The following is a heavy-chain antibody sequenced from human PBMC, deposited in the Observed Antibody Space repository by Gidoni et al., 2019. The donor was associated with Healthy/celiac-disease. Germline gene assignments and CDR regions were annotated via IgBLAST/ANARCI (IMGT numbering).Heavy chain of an antibody. CDR1: GFTFSSAA. D-gene: IGHD3-22*01. V-gene: IGHV3-23*01. J-gene: IGHJ4*02. Sequence: EVQLLESGGGLVQPGGSLRLSCAASGFTFSSAAMGWVRQAPGKGLVGVSAISGSGGSTYYADSVKGRFTISRDNSKNTLYLQMNSLRAEDTAVYYCAKDAKGPYYYDSSGYYGWGQGTLVTVSS. CDR2: ISGSGGST. CDR3: AKDAKGPYYYDSSGYYG.